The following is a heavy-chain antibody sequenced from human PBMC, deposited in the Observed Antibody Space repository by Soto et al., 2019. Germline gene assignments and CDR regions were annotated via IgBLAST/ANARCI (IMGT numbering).Heavy chain of an antibody. CDR3: ARSIGNYYSAMDV. CDR2: ISYGGSNK. CDR1: GLTFSSYD. Sequence: QVQLVESGGGVVQPGRSLRLSCAASGLTFSSYDMHWVRQAPGKGLEWVALISYGGSNKYYADSVKGRFTISRDNSKNTLYLQMNSLRPEDTAVYSCARSIGNYYSAMDVWGQGTTVTVSS. J-gene: IGHJ6*02. V-gene: IGHV3-30-3*01. D-gene: IGHD3-22*01.